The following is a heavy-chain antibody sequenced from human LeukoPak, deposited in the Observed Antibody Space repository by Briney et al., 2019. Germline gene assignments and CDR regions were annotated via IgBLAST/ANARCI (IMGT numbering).Heavy chain of an antibody. CDR1: GRSISGSSYY. D-gene: IGHD3-22*01. Sequence: SETLSLTCTVSGRSISGSSYYWGWIRQPPGKGLEWIGNIYYSGTTYYNPSLKSRVTISVNTSKNHFSLKLSSVTAADTAVYYCARIVGVVVITGADAFDTWGQGTMVTVSS. CDR3: ARIVGVVVITGADAFDT. CDR2: IYYSGTT. V-gene: IGHV4-39*01. J-gene: IGHJ3*02.